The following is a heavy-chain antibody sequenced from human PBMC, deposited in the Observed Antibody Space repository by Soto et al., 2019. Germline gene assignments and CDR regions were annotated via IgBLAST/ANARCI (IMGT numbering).Heavy chain of an antibody. CDR3: ARKARRRITIFGVVINEPYYFDY. Sequence: ASVKVSCKVSGYTLTELSMHWVRQAPGKGLEWMGGFDPGDGETIYAQKFQGRVTMTEDTSTDTAYMELSSLRSEDTAVYYCARKARRRITIFGVVINEPYYFDYWGQGTLVTVSS. J-gene: IGHJ4*02. D-gene: IGHD3-3*01. CDR1: GYTLTELS. V-gene: IGHV1-24*01. CDR2: FDPGDGET.